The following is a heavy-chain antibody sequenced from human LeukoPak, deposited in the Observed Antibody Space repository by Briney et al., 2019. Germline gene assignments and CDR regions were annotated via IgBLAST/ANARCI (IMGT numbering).Heavy chain of an antibody. CDR2: ISVYNGNT. CDR3: ARGHSSSWALDY. J-gene: IGHJ4*02. V-gene: IGHV1-18*01. D-gene: IGHD6-13*01. CDR1: GFTFTSYG. Sequence: ASVKVSCKASGFTFTSYGISWVRQAPGQGLEWMGWISVYNGNTNYAQKFQGRVTMTRDTSISTAYMELSRLRSDDTAVYYCARGHSSSWALDYWGQGTLVTVSS.